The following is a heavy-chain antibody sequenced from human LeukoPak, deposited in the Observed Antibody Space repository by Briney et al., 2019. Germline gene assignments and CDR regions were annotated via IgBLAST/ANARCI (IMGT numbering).Heavy chain of an antibody. V-gene: IGHV4-59*08. CDR1: GGSISSYY. CDR3: ARHCDSSGYYPYYFDY. J-gene: IGHJ4*02. CDR2: IYYSGST. Sequence: SETLSLTCTVSGGSISSYYWSWIRQPPGKGLEWIGYIYYSGSTNYNPSPKSRVTISVDTSKNQFSLKLSSVTAADTAVYYCARHCDSSGYYPYYFDYWGQGTLVTVSS. D-gene: IGHD3-22*01.